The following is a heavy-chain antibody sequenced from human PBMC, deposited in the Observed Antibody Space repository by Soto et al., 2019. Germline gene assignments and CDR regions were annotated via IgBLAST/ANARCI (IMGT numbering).Heavy chain of an antibody. V-gene: IGHV4-59*01. CDR1: GGPISSYY. D-gene: IGHD6-19*01. CDR2: IYYSGGT. CDR3: ARGSIGWPPRVDY. Sequence: QVQLQESGPGLVKPSETLSLNCTVSGGPISSYYWSWIRQSPGKGLEWIGYIYYSGGTNYNHSLTSRVTISVDTSKNHLSLELSSVTAADTAVYYCARGSIGWPPRVDYWGQGTLVTVSS. J-gene: IGHJ4*02.